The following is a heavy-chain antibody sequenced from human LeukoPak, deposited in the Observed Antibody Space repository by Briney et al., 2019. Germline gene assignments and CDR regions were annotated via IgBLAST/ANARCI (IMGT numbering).Heavy chain of an antibody. CDR1: GGSISSSSYY. D-gene: IGHD3-22*01. V-gene: IGHV4-39*01. CDR2: IYYSGST. J-gene: IGHJ2*01. Sequence: PSETLSLTCTVSGGSISSSSYYWGWIRQPPGKGLEWIGSIYYSGSTYYNPSLKSRVTISVDTSKNQFSLKLSSVTAADTAVYYCARLLPITMIVVVIPDDGYFDLWGRGTLVTVSS. CDR3: ARLLPITMIVVVIPDDGYFDL.